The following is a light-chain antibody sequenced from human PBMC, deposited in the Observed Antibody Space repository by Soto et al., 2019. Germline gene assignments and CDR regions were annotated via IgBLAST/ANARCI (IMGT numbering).Light chain of an antibody. V-gene: IGKV1-5*01. J-gene: IGKJ1*01. Sequence: DIQMTQSPSTLSAFVGDRVTITFGASQSINKWLAWYQQKPGKAPKILIYDASSLESGVPSRFSGSGSGTEFTLTISRVHPEDFATYYCQQYETYLKTFGQGTKVDIK. CDR3: QQYETYLKT. CDR2: DAS. CDR1: QSINKW.